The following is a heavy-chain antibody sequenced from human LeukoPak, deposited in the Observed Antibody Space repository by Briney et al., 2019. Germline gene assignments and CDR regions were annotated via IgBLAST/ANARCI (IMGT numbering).Heavy chain of an antibody. CDR3: AKRGVVIRVILVGFHKEAYYFDS. CDR2: ISGSGGGT. Sequence: GGSLRLSCAVSGITLSNYGISWVRQAPGKGLEWVAGISGSGGGTTYADSVKGRFTISRDNSKNTLYLQMNSLRAEDTAVYFCAKRGVVIRVILVGFHKEAYYFDSWDQGALVTVSS. V-gene: IGHV3-23*01. D-gene: IGHD3-10*01. J-gene: IGHJ4*02. CDR1: GITLSNYG.